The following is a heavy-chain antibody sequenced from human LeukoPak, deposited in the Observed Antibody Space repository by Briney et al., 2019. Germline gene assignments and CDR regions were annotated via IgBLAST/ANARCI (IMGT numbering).Heavy chain of an antibody. CDR1: GFTFSNAW. V-gene: IGHV3-21*01. CDR2: ISSSSSYI. J-gene: IGHJ4*02. Sequence: PGGSLRLSCAASGFTFSNAWMSWVRQAPGKGLEWVSSISSSSSYIYYADSVKGRFTISRDNAKNSLYLQMNSLRAEDTAVYYCARDRDTAMVMGAFDYWGQGTLVTVSS. D-gene: IGHD5-18*01. CDR3: ARDRDTAMVMGAFDY.